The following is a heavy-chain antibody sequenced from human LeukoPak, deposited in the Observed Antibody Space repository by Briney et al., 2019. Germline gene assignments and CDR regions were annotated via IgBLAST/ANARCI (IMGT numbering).Heavy chain of an antibody. CDR2: ISSSSSYI. CDR3: ARFGVVIPTMLDY. V-gene: IGHV3-21*01. D-gene: IGHD3-3*01. CDR1: GGSFSGYY. J-gene: IGHJ4*02. Sequence: PSETLSLTCAVYGGSFSGYYWSWVRQAPGKGLEWVSSISSSSSYIYYADSVKGRFTISRDNAKNSLYLQMNSLRAEDTAVYYCARFGVVIPTMLDYWGQGTLVTVSS.